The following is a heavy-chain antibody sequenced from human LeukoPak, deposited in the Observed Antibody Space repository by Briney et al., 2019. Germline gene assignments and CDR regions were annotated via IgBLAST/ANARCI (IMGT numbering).Heavy chain of an antibody. J-gene: IGHJ4*02. D-gene: IGHD1-26*01. CDR3: ASSPSGSYDFDY. Sequence: PGGSLRLSCAASGFTFSSYSMNWVRQAPGKGLEWVSSISSSSSYIYYADSVKGRFTISRDNAKNSLYLQMNSLRAEDTAVYYCASSPSGSYDFDYWGQGTLVTVSS. CDR2: ISSSSSYI. V-gene: IGHV3-21*01. CDR1: GFTFSSYS.